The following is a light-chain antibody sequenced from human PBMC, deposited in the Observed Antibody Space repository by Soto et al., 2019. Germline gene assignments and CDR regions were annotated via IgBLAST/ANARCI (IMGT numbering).Light chain of an antibody. CDR3: SSYTSSSTL. V-gene: IGLV2-14*01. J-gene: IGLJ1*01. Sequence: QPVLTQPASVSGSPGQSITISCTGTSSDVGSYNYVSWYQQHPGKAPKLMIYEVSDRPSGISSRFSGSKSGNTASLTISGLQTEEEADYYCSSYTSSSTLFGTGTKVTV. CDR1: SSDVGSYNY. CDR2: EVS.